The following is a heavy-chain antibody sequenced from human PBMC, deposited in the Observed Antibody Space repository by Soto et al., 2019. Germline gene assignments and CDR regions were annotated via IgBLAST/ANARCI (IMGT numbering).Heavy chain of an antibody. CDR1: GFTFSGDW. CDR2: INMDGSST. Sequence: EVQLVESGGGLVQPGGSLRLSCAASGFTFSGDWMHWVRQAAGKGVVWVSRINMDGSSTNYADSVKGQFTISRDNAKNTLYLQMNSLRVDDTAVYYCARGPRGLYHHDYWGQGALVTVSS. V-gene: IGHV3-74*01. D-gene: IGHD2-2*01. J-gene: IGHJ4*02. CDR3: ARGPRGLYHHDY.